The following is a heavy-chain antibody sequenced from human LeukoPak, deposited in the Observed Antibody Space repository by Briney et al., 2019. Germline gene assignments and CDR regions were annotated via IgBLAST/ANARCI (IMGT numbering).Heavy chain of an antibody. CDR2: ISGSGGSK. Sequence: GGSLRLSCAASGFTFSSYAMNWVRQAAGKGLEWVSGISGSGGSKYYADSVKGRFTISRDNSKNTLYLQMNSLRAEDTAVYYCAKGVKGSSWDNDYWGQGTLVTVSS. CDR3: AKGVKGSSWDNDY. CDR1: GFTFSSYA. J-gene: IGHJ4*02. D-gene: IGHD6-13*01. V-gene: IGHV3-23*01.